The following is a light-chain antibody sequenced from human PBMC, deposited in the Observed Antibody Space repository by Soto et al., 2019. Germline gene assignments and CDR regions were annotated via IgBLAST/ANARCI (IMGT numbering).Light chain of an antibody. CDR2: GAS. CDR1: QSVSNNY. J-gene: IGKJ1*01. V-gene: IGKV3-20*01. Sequence: EIVLTQSRGTLSLSPGERATLSCRASQSVSNNYLAWYQQKPGQAPRLLIYGASNRATGIQDRFSGSGSGTDFTLTISRLEPEDFAVDYCQQYGSSGTFGQGTKVDIK. CDR3: QQYGSSGT.